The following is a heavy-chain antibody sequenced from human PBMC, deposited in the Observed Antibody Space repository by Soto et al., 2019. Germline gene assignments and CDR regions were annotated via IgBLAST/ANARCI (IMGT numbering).Heavy chain of an antibody. CDR2: IYYSGST. V-gene: IGHV4-31*03. J-gene: IGHJ4*02. CDR3: ARITVTQRSYYFDY. D-gene: IGHD4-17*01. Sequence: TLSLTCTVSGVSISSGGYYWSWIRHHPGKGLEWIGYIYYSGSTYYNPSLKSRVTISVDTSKNQFSLKLSSVTAADTAVYYCARITVTQRSYYFDYWGQGTLVTVSS. CDR1: GVSISSGGYY.